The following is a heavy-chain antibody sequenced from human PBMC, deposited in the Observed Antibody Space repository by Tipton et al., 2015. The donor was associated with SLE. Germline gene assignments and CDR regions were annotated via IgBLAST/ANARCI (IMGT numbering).Heavy chain of an antibody. V-gene: IGHV3-23*01. CDR2: ISGSGGSA. CDR1: GFNFRNYA. CDR3: AKTLVAAGRPVDD. J-gene: IGHJ4*02. D-gene: IGHD6-13*01. Sequence: GSLRLSCAASGFNFRNYAMTWVRQAPGKGLEWVSTISGSGGSAYYADSVKGRFTISRDNSKNTIYLQMNSLRGDDTAIYYCAKTLVAAGRPVDDWGQGTLVTVSS.